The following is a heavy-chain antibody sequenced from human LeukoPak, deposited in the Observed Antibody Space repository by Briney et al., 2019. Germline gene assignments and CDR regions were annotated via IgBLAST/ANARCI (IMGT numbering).Heavy chain of an antibody. CDR1: GFTVSSNY. CDR3: ARDSNGNNGDLDY. J-gene: IGHJ4*02. V-gene: IGHV3-53*01. CDR2: IYSGGST. D-gene: IGHD4-17*01. Sequence: PGGSLRLSCAASGFTVSSNYISWVRQAPGKGLEWVSVIYSGGSTYYADSVKGRFTISRDNSKNTLYLQMNSLRAEDTAVYYCARDSNGNNGDLDYWGQGTLVTVSS.